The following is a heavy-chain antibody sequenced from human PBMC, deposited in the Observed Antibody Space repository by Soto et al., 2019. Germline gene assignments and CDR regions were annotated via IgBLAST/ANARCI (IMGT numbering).Heavy chain of an antibody. CDR3: ARVGYYDSSGYYYETTRAEYFQH. CDR1: GGTFSSYT. Sequence: AASVKVSCKASGGTFSSYTISWVRQAPGQGLEWMGRIIPILGIANYAQKFQGRVTITADKSTSTAYMELSSLRSEDTAVYYCARVGYYDSSGYYYETTRAEYFQHWGQGTLVTVSS. D-gene: IGHD3-22*01. CDR2: IIPILGIA. V-gene: IGHV1-69*02. J-gene: IGHJ1*01.